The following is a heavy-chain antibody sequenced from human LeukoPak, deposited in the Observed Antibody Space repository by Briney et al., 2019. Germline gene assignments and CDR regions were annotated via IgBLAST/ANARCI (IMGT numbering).Heavy chain of an antibody. CDR3: ATAPILRGEGGEHYKYGMDV. Sequence: PSQTLSLTCNVSGDSISSGDYYWTWIRQPPGKGMEEIGHIYHSGSTDYNPSLKSRVSILLDTSKNQFSLRLSSVTAADTAVYYCATAPILRGEGGEHYKYGMDVWGQGTTVIVSS. D-gene: IGHD2-2*02. J-gene: IGHJ6*02. CDR2: IYHSGST. V-gene: IGHV4-30-4*01. CDR1: GDSISSGDYY.